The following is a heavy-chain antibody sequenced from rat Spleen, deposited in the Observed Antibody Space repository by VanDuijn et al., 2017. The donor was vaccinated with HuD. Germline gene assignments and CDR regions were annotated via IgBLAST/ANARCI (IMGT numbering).Heavy chain of an antibody. D-gene: IGHD4-3*01. CDR2: MGYDGVT. Sequence: QVQLKESGPRLVQPSQTLSLTCTVSGFSLTGYNVHWVRQPPGRGLEWMGRMGYDGVTSYNSALKSRLSVSRDTSKNQVFLKMNSLQADDTGTYYCARAGEFGVDRDWLPYWGQGTLVTVSS. CDR1: GFSLTGYN. V-gene: IGHV2-63*01. CDR3: ARAGEFGVDRDWLPY. J-gene: IGHJ3*01.